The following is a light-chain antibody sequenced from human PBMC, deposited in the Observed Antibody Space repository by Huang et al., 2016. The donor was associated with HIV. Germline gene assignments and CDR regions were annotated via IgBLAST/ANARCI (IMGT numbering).Light chain of an antibody. CDR1: QSISNH. Sequence: IVLTQSPATLSWYLGERVTLSCRASQSISNHLAWYQQRPGQAPRLLIYDASNRVAGVPARFSGSVSGTDVTLTISSLEPEDFALYYCQQHHSWLTFGGGTKLEVK. CDR2: DAS. J-gene: IGKJ4*01. V-gene: IGKV3-11*01. CDR3: QQHHSWLT.